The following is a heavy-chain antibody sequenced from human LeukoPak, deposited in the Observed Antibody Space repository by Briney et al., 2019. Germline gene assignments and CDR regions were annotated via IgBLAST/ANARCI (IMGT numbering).Heavy chain of an antibody. Sequence: GASVKVSCKASGYSFTSYGISWVRQAPGQGPEWMGWISAFDGNTNFAQKFQGRVTMTTDTSTSTAYMELRSLRSDDTAVYYCARDRPAKGYCSSTSCHGWFDYWGQGTLVTVSS. CDR2: ISAFDGNT. CDR3: ARDRPAKGYCSSTSCHGWFDY. CDR1: GYSFTSYG. J-gene: IGHJ4*02. D-gene: IGHD2-2*01. V-gene: IGHV1-18*01.